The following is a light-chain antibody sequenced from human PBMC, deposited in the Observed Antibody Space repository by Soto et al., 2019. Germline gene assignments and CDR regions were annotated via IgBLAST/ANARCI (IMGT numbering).Light chain of an antibody. CDR1: QSVSGN. V-gene: IGKV3-15*01. J-gene: IGKJ1*01. CDR2: GAS. Sequence: EIVMTQSPATLSVSPGGRAPLSCRASQSVSGNLAWYQQKPGQAPRLLIYGASTRATGIPARFSGSGSGTEFTLTISSLQSEDFAVYYCQQYNNWPPWTFGQGTKVEIK. CDR3: QQYNNWPPWT.